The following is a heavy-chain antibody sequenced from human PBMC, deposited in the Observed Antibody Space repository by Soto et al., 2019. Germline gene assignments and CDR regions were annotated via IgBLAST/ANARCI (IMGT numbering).Heavy chain of an antibody. CDR2: INPSGGST. D-gene: IGHD3-22*01. CDR3: ARDGNDYDSRHDLIY. CDR1: GYTFTSYY. V-gene: IGHV1-46*01. J-gene: IGHJ4*02. Sequence: GASVKVSCKASGYTFTSYYMHWARQAPGQGLEWVGIINPSGGSTSYAQKFQGRVTMTRDTSTSTVYMELSSLRSEDTAVYYCARDGNDYDSRHDLIYWGQGTLVTVSS.